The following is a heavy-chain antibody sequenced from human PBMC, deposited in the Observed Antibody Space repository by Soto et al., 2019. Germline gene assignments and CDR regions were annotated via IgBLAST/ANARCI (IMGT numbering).Heavy chain of an antibody. J-gene: IGHJ4*02. CDR2: IVVGSGNT. D-gene: IGHD3-22*01. V-gene: IGHV1-58*01. CDR3: AAVSSTRSSGYLGYDY. Sequence: SVKVSCKASGFTFTSSAVQWVRQARGRRLEWIGWIVVGSGNTNYAQKFQERVTITRDMSTSTAYMELSSLRSEDTAVYYCAAVSSTRSSGYLGYDYCAQGTLVTVSS. CDR1: GFTFTSSA.